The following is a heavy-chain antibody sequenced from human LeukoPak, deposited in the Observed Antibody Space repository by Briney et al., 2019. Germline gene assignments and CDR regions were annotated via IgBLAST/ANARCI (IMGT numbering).Heavy chain of an antibody. J-gene: IGHJ4*02. D-gene: IGHD3-3*01. CDR2: INHSGST. Sequence: SETLSLTCAVYGGSFSGYYWSWIRQPPGKGLEWIGEINHSGSTNYNPSLKSRVTISVDMSKNQFSLKLSSVTAADTAVYYCARGNDPGRYDFWSGGGYYFDYWGQGTLVTVSS. CDR1: GGSFSGYY. CDR3: ARGNDPGRYDFWSGGGYYFDY. V-gene: IGHV4-34*01.